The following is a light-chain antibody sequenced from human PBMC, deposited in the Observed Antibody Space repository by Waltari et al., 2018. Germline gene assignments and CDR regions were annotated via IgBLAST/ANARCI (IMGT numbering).Light chain of an antibody. Sequence: QSVLTQPPSVSGAPGQRVTISCTGSSSNIGAGYDVHWYQQRPGTAPKLLIYGNSNRPSGVPDRFSGSKSGTSASLAITGLQAEDEADYYCQSYDSSLSGWVVFGGGTKLTVL. CDR1: SSNIGAGYD. CDR2: GNS. J-gene: IGLJ2*01. V-gene: IGLV1-40*01. CDR3: QSYDSSLSGWVV.